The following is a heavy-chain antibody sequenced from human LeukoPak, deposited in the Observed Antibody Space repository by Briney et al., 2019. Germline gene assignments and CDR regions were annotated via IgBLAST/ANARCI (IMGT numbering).Heavy chain of an antibody. V-gene: IGHV5-51*01. Sequence: PGESLKISCKGSGYSFTTYWVGWVRQMPGKGLEWMGIIFPGDSDTIYSPSFQGQVTISADKSISTAYLQWSSLKASDTAMYYCARGGVVITKTYNWFDPWGQGTLVTVSS. CDR3: ARGGVVITKTYNWFDP. D-gene: IGHD3-22*01. CDR1: GYSFTTYW. J-gene: IGHJ5*02. CDR2: IFPGDSDT.